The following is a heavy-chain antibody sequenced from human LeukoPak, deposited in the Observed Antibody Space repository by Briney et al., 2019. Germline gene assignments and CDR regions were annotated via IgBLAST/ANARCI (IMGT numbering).Heavy chain of an antibody. D-gene: IGHD3-3*01. J-gene: IGHJ5*02. Sequence: PSKTLSLTCTVSGGSISSGSYYWSWIRQPAGKGLEWIGYIYYSGSTNYNPSLKSRVTISVDTSKNQFSLKLSSVTAADTAVYYCARAYYGFWSGPDPNWFDPWGQGALVTVSS. CDR2: IYYSGST. CDR3: ARAYYGFWSGPDPNWFDP. CDR1: GGSISSGSYY. V-gene: IGHV4-61*10.